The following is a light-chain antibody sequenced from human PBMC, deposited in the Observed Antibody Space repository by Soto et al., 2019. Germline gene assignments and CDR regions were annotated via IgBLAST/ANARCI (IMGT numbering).Light chain of an antibody. Sequence: QSALTQPRSVSGSPGQSVTIACTGTSGDVGGYNFVSWYQQYPGKAPKLMIHDDTERPSGVPDRFSASKSGNTASLTISGLQAEDEADYYCCSYAGSYTFLFGGGTQLTVL. CDR3: CSYAGSYTFL. CDR1: SGDVGGYNF. J-gene: IGLJ2*01. V-gene: IGLV2-11*01. CDR2: DDT.